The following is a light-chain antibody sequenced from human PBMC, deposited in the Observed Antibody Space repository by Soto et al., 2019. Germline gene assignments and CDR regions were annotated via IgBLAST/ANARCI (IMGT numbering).Light chain of an antibody. J-gene: IGLJ2*01. CDR3: SSYSSSSALDVI. Sequence: QSVLAQPASVSGSPGQSITISCAGTNRDVGGYNYVSWYQQYPGKAPKLIIYEVTYRPSGVSNRFSGSKSGNTASLTISGLQAEDEADYYCSSYSSSSALDVIFGGGTQLTVL. CDR2: EVT. CDR1: NRDVGGYNY. V-gene: IGLV2-14*01.